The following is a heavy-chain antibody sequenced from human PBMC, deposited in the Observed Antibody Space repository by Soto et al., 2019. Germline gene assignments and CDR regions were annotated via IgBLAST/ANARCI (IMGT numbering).Heavy chain of an antibody. CDR1: GYIFTNYA. J-gene: IGHJ4*02. CDR2: INAGNGNT. CDR3: ARSIRDRYCSSTSCYAYFDI. Sequence: QAPVVQSGAEVKKPGASVKVSCKASGYIFTNYAMNWVRQAPGQRLEWMGWINAGNGNTRYSQKFQGRVTISRDTSANTAYMELSSLRSEDTAVYYCARSIRDRYCSSTSCYAYFDIWGQGTRVTVSS. D-gene: IGHD2-2*01. V-gene: IGHV1-3*01.